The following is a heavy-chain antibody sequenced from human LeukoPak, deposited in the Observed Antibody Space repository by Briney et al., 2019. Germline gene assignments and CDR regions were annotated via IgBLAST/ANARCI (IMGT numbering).Heavy chain of an antibody. CDR3: AKDRPNYFGSNGHYYRRDGDS. J-gene: IGHJ5*01. Sequence: PGGSLSPYCAASGFNFNIYAMRWVRQAPRKMLASVLIISSNREYTFYTDSVRGRFTISRDNSKQNLFLQMNSLRAEDTAIYYCAKDRPNYFGSNGHYYRRDGDSWGQGTLVTVSS. CDR1: GFNFNIYA. V-gene: IGHV3-23*01. CDR2: ISSNREYT. D-gene: IGHD3-10*01.